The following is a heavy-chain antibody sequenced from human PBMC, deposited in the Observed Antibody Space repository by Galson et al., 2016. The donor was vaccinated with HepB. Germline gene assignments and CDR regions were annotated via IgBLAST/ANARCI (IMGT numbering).Heavy chain of an antibody. CDR1: GHSLTGNY. V-gene: IGHV1-2*04. J-gene: IGHJ6*02. D-gene: IGHD1-26*01. CDR2: IGSNSGDT. Sequence: SVKVSCKASGHSLTGNYIHWFRQAPGQGPEWMGWIGSNSGDTKYPQKFQGWVTITRDTSISTAFMEVRGLKSDDTAVYYCARNSGKGDGMDVWGQGTTVTASS. CDR3: ARNSGKGDGMDV.